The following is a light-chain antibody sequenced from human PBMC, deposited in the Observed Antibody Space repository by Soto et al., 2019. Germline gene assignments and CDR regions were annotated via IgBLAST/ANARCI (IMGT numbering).Light chain of an antibody. CDR1: QDIRDY. V-gene: IGKV1-27*01. J-gene: IGKJ1*01. CDR2: TAS. Sequence: DIEMTQSPSSLSASVGDRATITCRAGQDIRDYLAWYQQKPGKVPKLLMYTASTLQPGVPSRFSGSGSGTDFTLTISSLQPEDVATYYCQKYNSAPWTFGQGTRIEIK. CDR3: QKYNSAPWT.